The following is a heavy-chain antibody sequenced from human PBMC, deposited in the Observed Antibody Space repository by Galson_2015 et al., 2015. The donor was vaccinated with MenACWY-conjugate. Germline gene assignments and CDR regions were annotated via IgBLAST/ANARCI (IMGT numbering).Heavy chain of an antibody. CDR3: ARHSSGYFNFEI. V-gene: IGHV4-59*08. CDR2: IYYRGST. Sequence: SETLSLTCSVSGGSISNYYWSWIRQPPGKGLEWIGYIYYRGSTNYNPSLKSRVTISVDTSKNQFSLKLSSVTAADTAVYYCARHSSGYFNFEIWGQGTMVSVSS. CDR1: GGSISNYY. J-gene: IGHJ3*02. D-gene: IGHD3-22*01.